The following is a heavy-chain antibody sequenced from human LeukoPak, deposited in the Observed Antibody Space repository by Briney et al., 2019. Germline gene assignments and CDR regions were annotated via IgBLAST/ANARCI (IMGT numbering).Heavy chain of an antibody. CDR3: ARERGGLYYYYYYMDV. V-gene: IGHV4-4*07. D-gene: IGHD3-10*01. Sequence: SETLSLTCTVSGGSISSYYWSWIRQPAGKGLEWIGRIYTSGSTNYNPSLKSRVTMSVDTSKNQFSLKLSSVTAADTAVYYCARERGGLYYYYYYMDVWGKGTTVTVSS. J-gene: IGHJ6*03. CDR1: GGSISSYY. CDR2: IYTSGST.